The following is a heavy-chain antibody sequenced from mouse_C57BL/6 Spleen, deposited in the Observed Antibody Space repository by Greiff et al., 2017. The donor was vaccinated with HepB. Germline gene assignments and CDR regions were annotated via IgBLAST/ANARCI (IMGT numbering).Heavy chain of an antibody. CDR3: AREDYGSSYYFDY. CDR1: GYTFTSYW. CDR2: IHPNSGST. V-gene: IGHV1-64*01. D-gene: IGHD1-1*01. Sequence: QVQLQQSGAALVKPGASVKLSCKASGYTFTSYWMHWVKQRPGQGLEWIGMIHPNSGSTNYNEKFKSKATLTVDKSSSTAYMQLSSLTSEDSAVYYCAREDYGSSYYFDYWGQGTTLTVSS. J-gene: IGHJ2*01.